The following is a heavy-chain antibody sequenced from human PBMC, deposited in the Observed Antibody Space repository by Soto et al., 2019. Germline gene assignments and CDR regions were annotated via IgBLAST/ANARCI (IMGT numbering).Heavy chain of an antibody. J-gene: IGHJ3*02. CDR1: GGSISSYY. CDR2: IYYSGST. V-gene: IGHV4-59*01. CDR3: ASDTTYCGGDCFPAFDI. Sequence: QVQLQESGPGLVKPSETLSLTCTVSGGSISSYYWSWIRQPPGKGLEWIGYIYYSGSTNYNPSLTSRFTLSVNTSKQQFALKLSSVTAADTAVYYCASDTTYCGGDCFPAFDIWGQGTMVTVSS. D-gene: IGHD2-21*02.